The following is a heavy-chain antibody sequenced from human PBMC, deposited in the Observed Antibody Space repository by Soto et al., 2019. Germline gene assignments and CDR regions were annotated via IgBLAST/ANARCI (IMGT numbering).Heavy chain of an antibody. V-gene: IGHV3-23*01. Sequence: EVQLLESGGGLVQPGGSLRLSCAVSGFTFSSYAMSWVRQAPGKGLEWVSAISGSGISKYYADSVKGRFTISRDTSKSTLYLQMNSLRAEDEAVYYCAKSPGSGWAYYYYGMDVWGQGTTVTVSS. D-gene: IGHD6-19*01. J-gene: IGHJ6*02. CDR1: GFTFSSYA. CDR3: AKSPGSGWAYYYYGMDV. CDR2: ISGSGISK.